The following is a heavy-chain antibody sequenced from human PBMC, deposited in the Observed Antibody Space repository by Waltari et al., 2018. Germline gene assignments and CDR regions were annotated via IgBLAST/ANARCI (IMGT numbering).Heavy chain of an antibody. CDR2: IYYSGST. CDR1: GGSISSGASF. D-gene: IGHD6-6*01. Sequence: QVQLQESGPGLVKPSQALSLNGTVPGGSISSGASFWGWIRQPPGKGLEWMGYIYYSGSTYYNPSLKSRVTISVDTSKNQFSLKLSSVTAADTAVYYCARVGIAARRYWYFDLWGRGTLVTVSS. V-gene: IGHV4-30-4*08. J-gene: IGHJ2*01. CDR3: ARVGIAARRYWYFDL.